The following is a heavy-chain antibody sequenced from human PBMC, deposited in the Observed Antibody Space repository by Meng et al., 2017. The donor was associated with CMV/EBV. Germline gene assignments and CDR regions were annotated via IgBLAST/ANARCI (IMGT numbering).Heavy chain of an antibody. CDR3: ARGRGGGQLFPSEGYRQPSGFDY. CDR2: INPSGGST. J-gene: IGHJ4*02. Sequence: YYMHWVRPAPGQRLEWMGIINPSGGSTSYAQKFQGRVTMTRDTSTSTVYMELSSLRSEDTAVYYCARGRGGGQLFPSEGYRQPSGFDYWGQGTLVTVSS. D-gene: IGHD6-6*01. V-gene: IGHV1-46*01. CDR1: YY.